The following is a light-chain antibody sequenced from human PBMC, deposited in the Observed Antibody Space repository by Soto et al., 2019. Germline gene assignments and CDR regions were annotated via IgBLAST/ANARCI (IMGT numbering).Light chain of an antibody. CDR1: SSDVGGYNY. CDR2: DVS. Sequence: QSVLTQPASVSGSPVRSITISCTGTSSDVGGYNYVSWYQQHPGKAPKFMIYDVSNRPSGVSNRFSGSKSGNTASLTISGLQAEDEADYYCSSYTTSXTRQIVFGTGAKVTVL. CDR3: SSYTTSXTRQIV. J-gene: IGLJ1*01. V-gene: IGLV2-14*01.